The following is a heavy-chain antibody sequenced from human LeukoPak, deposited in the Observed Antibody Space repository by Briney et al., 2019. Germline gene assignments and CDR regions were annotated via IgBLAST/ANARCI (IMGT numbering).Heavy chain of an antibody. CDR2: ISYDGSNK. J-gene: IGHJ3*02. V-gene: IGHV3-30*03. CDR1: GFTFSSYG. Sequence: GRPLRLSCAASGFTFSSYGMHWVRQAPGKGLEWVAVISYDGSNKYYADSVKGRFTISRDNSKNTLYLQMNSLRAEDTAVYYCARDRLIAAAGTNDAFDIWGQGTMVTVSS. CDR3: ARDRLIAAAGTNDAFDI. D-gene: IGHD6-13*01.